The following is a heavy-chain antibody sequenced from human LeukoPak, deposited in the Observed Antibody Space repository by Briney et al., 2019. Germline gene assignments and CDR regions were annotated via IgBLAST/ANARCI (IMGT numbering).Heavy chain of an antibody. V-gene: IGHV4-61*01. D-gene: IGHD4-17*01. Sequence: SETLSLTCTVSGGSVSSGSYYWSWIRQPPGKGLEWIGYIYYSGSTNYNPSLKSRVTISVDTSKNQFSLKLSSVTAADTAVYYCARHTVTTSFDYWGQGTLVTVSS. J-gene: IGHJ4*02. CDR3: ARHTVTTSFDY. CDR2: IYYSGST. CDR1: GGSVSSGSYY.